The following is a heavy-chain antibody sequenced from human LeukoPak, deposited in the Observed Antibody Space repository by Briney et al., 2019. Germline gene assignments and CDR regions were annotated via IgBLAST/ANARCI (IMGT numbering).Heavy chain of an antibody. CDR3: AREVYCTNGVCYGGFDP. J-gene: IGHJ5*02. CDR1: GGSISSSSYY. CDR2: IYYSGST. V-gene: IGHV4-39*07. D-gene: IGHD2-8*01. Sequence: SETLSLTCTVSGGSISSSSYYWGWIRQPPGKGLEWIGSIYYSGSTYYNPSLKSRVTISVDTSKNQFSLKLSSVTAADTAVYYCAREVYCTNGVCYGGFDPWGQGTLVTVSS.